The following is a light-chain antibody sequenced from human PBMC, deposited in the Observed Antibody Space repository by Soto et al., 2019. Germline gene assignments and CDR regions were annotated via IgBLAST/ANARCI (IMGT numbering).Light chain of an antibody. CDR3: SSYTSSSTPPYV. Sequence: QSALTQPASVSGCPGQSITICCTGTSSDVGGYNYVSWYQQHPGKAPKLMIYDVSNRPSGVSNRFSGSKSGNTASLTISGLQAEDEADYYCSSYTSSSTPPYVFGTGTKVTDL. CDR2: DVS. CDR1: SSDVGGYNY. V-gene: IGLV2-14*01. J-gene: IGLJ1*01.